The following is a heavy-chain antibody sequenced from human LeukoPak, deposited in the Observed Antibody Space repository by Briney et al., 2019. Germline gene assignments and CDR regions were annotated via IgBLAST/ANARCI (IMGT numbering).Heavy chain of an antibody. V-gene: IGHV1-46*01. CDR1: GGTFSSYA. Sequence: ASVKVSCKASGGTFSSYAISWVRQAPGQGLEWMGIINPSGGSTSYAQKFQGRVTMTRDTSTSTVYMEMSSLRSEDTAVYYCTREPDPWGQGTLVTVSS. CDR3: TREPDP. CDR2: INPSGGST. J-gene: IGHJ5*02.